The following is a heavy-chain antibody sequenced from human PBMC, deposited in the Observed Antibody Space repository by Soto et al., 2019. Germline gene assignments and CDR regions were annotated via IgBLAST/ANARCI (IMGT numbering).Heavy chain of an antibody. J-gene: IGHJ4*02. CDR3: ARDRAYYESSGLYFDY. CDR1: GDSIRSYY. D-gene: IGHD3-22*01. Sequence: SETLSLTCTVSGDSIRSYYWSWIRQPPGKGLEWIGYIYDSGSTDYNPSLKSRVTISVDTSKSQFSLKLSSVTAADTAVYYCARDRAYYESSGLYFDYWGQGTLVTVSS. V-gene: IGHV4-59*01. CDR2: IYDSGST.